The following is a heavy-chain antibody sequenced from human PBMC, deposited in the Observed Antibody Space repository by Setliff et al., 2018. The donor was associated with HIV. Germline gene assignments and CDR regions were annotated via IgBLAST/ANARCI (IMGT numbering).Heavy chain of an antibody. J-gene: IGHJ5*02. CDR1: GGSISRGDHF. D-gene: IGHD2-21*01. Sequence: PSETLSLTCDVSGGSISRGDHFWTWIRQHPGKGLEWIGYIFSSGSSYYNPSLRSRVNISVDTTKNQFSLELTSVSAADTAVYFCARVSIPIRWFDPWGPGTLVTVSS. CDR3: ARVSIPIRWFDP. V-gene: IGHV4-31*11. CDR2: IFSSGSS.